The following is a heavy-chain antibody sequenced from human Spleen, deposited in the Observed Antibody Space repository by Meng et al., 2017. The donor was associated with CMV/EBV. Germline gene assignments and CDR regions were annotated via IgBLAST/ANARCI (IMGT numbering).Heavy chain of an antibody. CDR1: GFSFTSAW. D-gene: IGHD1-26*01. Sequence: ASGFSFTSAWLGWVRQSPGEVLEWVGRINKTDDGRTTDYAAPVTGRFTISRDNAKNSLYLQMNSLRAEDTAVYYCTRAHSGQWEADYWGQGTLVTVSS. V-gene: IGHV3-15*01. J-gene: IGHJ4*02. CDR3: TRAHSGQWEADY. CDR2: INKTDDGRTT.